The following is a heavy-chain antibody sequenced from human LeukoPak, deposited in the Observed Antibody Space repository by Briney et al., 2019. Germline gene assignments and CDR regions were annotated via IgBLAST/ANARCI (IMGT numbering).Heavy chain of an antibody. CDR3: ARAHYDKDAFDI. V-gene: IGHV3-11*01. CDR1: GFTVSSNY. Sequence: GGSLRLSCAASGFTVSSNYMSWVRQAPGKGLEWVSYISSSASRVFYGDSVQGRFTISMDNAKNSLHLQMNTLRVEDTAVYYCARAHYDKDAFDIWGQGTRVTVSS. CDR2: ISSSASRV. D-gene: IGHD3-3*01. J-gene: IGHJ3*02.